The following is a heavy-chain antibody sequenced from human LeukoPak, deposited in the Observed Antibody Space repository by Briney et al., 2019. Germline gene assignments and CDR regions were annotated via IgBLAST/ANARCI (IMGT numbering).Heavy chain of an antibody. CDR3: ARGNGDYAIHPDY. V-gene: IGHV3-23*01. Sequence: PGGSLRLSCAASGFTFSDFGFHWVRQAPGKGLEWVSAISGSGSNTYYADSVKGRFTISRDNSKNTLYLLINSLRADDTAVYYCARGNGDYAIHPDYWGQGTLVTVSS. CDR1: GFTFSDFG. J-gene: IGHJ4*02. D-gene: IGHD4-17*01. CDR2: ISGSGSNT.